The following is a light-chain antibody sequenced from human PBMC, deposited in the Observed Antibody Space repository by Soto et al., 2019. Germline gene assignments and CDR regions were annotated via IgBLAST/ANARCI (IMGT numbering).Light chain of an antibody. CDR1: SSNIGAGYD. CDR3: QSYDSSLSAYV. Sequence: QSVLTQPPSVSGAPGQRVTISCTGSSSNIGAGYDAHWYQHLPGTAPKLLIYYNSNRASGVPDRFSGSKSDTSASLAITGLQAEDEADYYCQSYDSSLSAYVFGTGTKVTVL. V-gene: IGLV1-40*01. CDR2: YNS. J-gene: IGLJ1*01.